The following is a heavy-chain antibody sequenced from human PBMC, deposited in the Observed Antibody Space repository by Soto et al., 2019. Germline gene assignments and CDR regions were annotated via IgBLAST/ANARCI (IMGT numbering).Heavy chain of an antibody. CDR3: ARGYRQSGYSSSWVFDY. J-gene: IGHJ4*02. V-gene: IGHV4-31*03. CDR1: GGSINSGGYY. Sequence: QVQLLESGPGLVKPSQTLSLTCTVSGGSINSGGYYWNWLRQHPGKGLEWIGYMYYSGSTYSNPSLRSRVIISADTSENHFSLKLSSVTAADTAVYFCARGYRQSGYSSSWVFDYWGQGTLVNVSS. CDR2: MYYSGST. D-gene: IGHD6-13*01.